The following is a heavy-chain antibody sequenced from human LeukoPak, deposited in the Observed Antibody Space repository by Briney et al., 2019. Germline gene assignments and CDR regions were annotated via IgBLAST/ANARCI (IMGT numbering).Heavy chain of an antibody. D-gene: IGHD1-26*01. CDR3: AHKVEVGADTRYFQH. Sequence: SGPTLVKPTQTLTLTCTFSGFSLSTSGVGVGWIRQPPGKALEWLALIYWDDDKRYSPSLKSRLTITKDTSKNQEVLIMTNMDPVDTGIYYCAHKVEVGADTRYFQHWGQGTLVTVSS. CDR1: GFSLSTSGVG. V-gene: IGHV2-5*02. CDR2: IYWDDDK. J-gene: IGHJ1*01.